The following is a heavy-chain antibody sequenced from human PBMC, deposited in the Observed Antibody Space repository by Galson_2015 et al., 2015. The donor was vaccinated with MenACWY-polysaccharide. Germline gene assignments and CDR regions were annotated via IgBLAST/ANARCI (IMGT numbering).Heavy chain of an antibody. CDR3: ARVWSSGWESRLDY. V-gene: IGHV3-21*01. D-gene: IGHD6-19*01. Sequence: SLRLSCAASGFTFSSYSMNWVRQAPGKGLEWVSSISSSSSYIYYADSVKGRFTISRDNAKNSLYLQMNSLRAEDTAVYYCARVWSSGWESRLDYWGQGTLVTVSS. J-gene: IGHJ4*02. CDR1: GFTFSSYS. CDR2: ISSSSSYI.